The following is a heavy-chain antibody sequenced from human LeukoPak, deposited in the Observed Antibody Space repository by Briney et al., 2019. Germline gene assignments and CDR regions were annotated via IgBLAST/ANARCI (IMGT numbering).Heavy chain of an antibody. CDR3: AKIGVSGQWYFDL. CDR1: ASTFSSFP. V-gene: IGHV3-21*01. Sequence: GGSLSLSCTASASTFSSFPMSWVRQAPGRGLEWISSISSSGSLIYYADSRKGRFTVSRDNTKNSLYVQMNSLRAEDTALYYCAKIGVSGQWYFDLWGRGTLVTVSS. CDR2: ISSSGSLI. D-gene: IGHD5/OR15-5a*01. J-gene: IGHJ2*01.